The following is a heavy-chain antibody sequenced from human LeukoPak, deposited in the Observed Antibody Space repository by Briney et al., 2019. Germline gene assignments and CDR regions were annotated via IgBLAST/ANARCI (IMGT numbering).Heavy chain of an antibody. D-gene: IGHD1-26*01. CDR2: ISYHGSLK. Sequence: GGSLRLSCAASGFTFSNYAMHWVRQAPGKGLEWVAVISYHGSLKFYADSVKGRLTVSRDNSKNTLYLQMNSLRAEDTAVYYCARADPVGATKYDGLEVWDQGTTVTVSS. V-gene: IGHV3-30*04. J-gene: IGHJ6*02. CDR3: ARADPVGATKYDGLEV. CDR1: GFTFSNYA.